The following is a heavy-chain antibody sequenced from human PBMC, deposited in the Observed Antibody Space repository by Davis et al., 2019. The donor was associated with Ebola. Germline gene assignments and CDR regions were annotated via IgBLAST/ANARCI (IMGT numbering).Heavy chain of an antibody. CDR1: GFTLSHYG. Sequence: GESLKISCAASGFTLSHYGMHWVRQAPGKGLEWVADFWSDGSNRYYADSVKGRFTISRDISKNTVNLQMNSLRAEDTALYYCARDSDTSGSHWFFDLWGRGTLVIVSS. CDR2: FWSDGSNR. D-gene: IGHD3-10*01. V-gene: IGHV3-33*08. J-gene: IGHJ2*01. CDR3: ARDSDTSGSHWFFDL.